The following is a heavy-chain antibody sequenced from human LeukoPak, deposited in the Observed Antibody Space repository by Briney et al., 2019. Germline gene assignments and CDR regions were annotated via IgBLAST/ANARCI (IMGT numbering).Heavy chain of an antibody. Sequence: PGGSLRLSCAASGFTFSTYWIHWVRQAPGKGLVWVSRISPDGSSTTYADSVKDRFIISRDNAQNTVYLQMSSLRVEDTAVYYCAREYSSSSGRAFDYWGQGTLATASS. V-gene: IGHV3-74*01. CDR3: AREYSSSSGRAFDY. D-gene: IGHD6-6*01. CDR2: ISPDGSST. J-gene: IGHJ4*02. CDR1: GFTFSTYW.